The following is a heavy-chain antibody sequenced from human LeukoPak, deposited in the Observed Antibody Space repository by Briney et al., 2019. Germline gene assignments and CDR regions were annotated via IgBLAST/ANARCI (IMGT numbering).Heavy chain of an antibody. J-gene: IGHJ4*02. CDR1: GFTFDHYS. CDR3: AKDGKNYFDY. Sequence: PRGSLRLSCAASGFTFDHYSMHWVRQAPGKGLEWVSLISWDGGSTYYADSVKGRFTISRDNSKNSLSLQMNSLRVEDTALYYCAKDGKNYFDYWGQGTLVTVSS. V-gene: IGHV3-43*01. CDR2: ISWDGGST.